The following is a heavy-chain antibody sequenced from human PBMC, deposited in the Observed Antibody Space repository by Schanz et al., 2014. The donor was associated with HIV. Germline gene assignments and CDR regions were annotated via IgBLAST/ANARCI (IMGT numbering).Heavy chain of an antibody. CDR2: INPNSGGT. CDR3: ARDFNIGDQYYFDH. J-gene: IGHJ4*02. CDR1: GYSFIGYY. Sequence: QVQLVQSGAEVKRPGASVKVSCKASGYSFIGYYMHWVRQAPGQGPEWMGWINPNSGGTKYAQRFQSSVTMTRDTSISTGYMELSRLGSDDTAVYFCARDFNIGDQYYFDHWGQGTLVTVSS. V-gene: IGHV1-2*02. D-gene: IGHD2-21*02.